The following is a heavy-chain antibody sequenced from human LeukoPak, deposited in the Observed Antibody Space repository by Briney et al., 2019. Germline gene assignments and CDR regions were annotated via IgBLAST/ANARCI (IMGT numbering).Heavy chain of an antibody. CDR2: IYHSGST. D-gene: IGHD6-19*01. CDR1: GGSISSGGYS. V-gene: IGHV4-30-2*01. Sequence: PSETLSLTCAVSGGSISSGGYSWSWIRQPPGKGLEWIGYIYHSGSTYYNPSLKSRVTISVDRSKNQFSLKLSSVTAADTAVYYCAGRFYSSGWYVVDYWGQGTLVIVSS. CDR3: AGRFYSSGWYVVDY. J-gene: IGHJ4*02.